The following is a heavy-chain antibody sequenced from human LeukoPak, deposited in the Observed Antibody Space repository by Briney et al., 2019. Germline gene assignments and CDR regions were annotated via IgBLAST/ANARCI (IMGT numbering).Heavy chain of an antibody. CDR2: ISISGTTI. D-gene: IGHD3-22*01. Sequence: GGSLRLSCAASGFTFGTYEMNWVRQAPGKGLEWVSYISISGTTIYYADSVKGRFTISRDNAKNSLYLQMNSLRAEDTAVYYCARDNYDSSTPYYFDYWGQGTLVTVSS. CDR3: ARDNYDSSTPYYFDY. J-gene: IGHJ4*02. V-gene: IGHV3-48*03. CDR1: GFTFGTYE.